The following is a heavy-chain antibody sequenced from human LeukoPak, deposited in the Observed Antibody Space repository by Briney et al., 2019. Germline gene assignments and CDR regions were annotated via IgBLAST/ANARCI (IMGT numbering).Heavy chain of an antibody. V-gene: IGHV4-34*01. CDR3: ALGYCSSTSCVRAFDI. D-gene: IGHD2-2*01. J-gene: IGHJ3*02. CDR1: GGSFSGYY. Sequence: SETLSLTCAVYGGSFSGYYWSWIRQPPGKGLEWIGEINHSGSTNYNPSLKSRVTISVDTSKNQFSLKLSSVTAADTAVYYCALGYCSSTSCVRAFDIWGQGTMVTVSS. CDR2: INHSGST.